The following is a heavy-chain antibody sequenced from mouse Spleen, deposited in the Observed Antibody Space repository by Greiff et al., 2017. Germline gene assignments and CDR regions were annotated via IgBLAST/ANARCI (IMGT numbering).Heavy chain of an antibody. J-gene: IGHJ3*01. CDR3: ALAPYDYGAWFAY. D-gene: IGHD2-4*01. V-gene: IGHV5-17*01. CDR2: ISSGSSTI. Sequence: EVQRVESGGGLVKPGGSLKLSCAASGFTFSDYGMHWVRQAPEKGLEWVAYISSGSSTIYYADTVKGRFTISRDNAKNTLFLQMTSLRSEDTAMYYCALAPYDYGAWFAYWGQGTLVTVSA. CDR1: GFTFSDYG.